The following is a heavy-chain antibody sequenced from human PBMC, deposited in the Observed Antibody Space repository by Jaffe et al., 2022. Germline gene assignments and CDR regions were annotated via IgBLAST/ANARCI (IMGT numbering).Heavy chain of an antibody. CDR1: GGSFSGYY. V-gene: IGHV4-34*01. Sequence: QVQLQQWGAGLLKPSETLSLTCAVYGGSFSGYYWSWIRQPPGKGLEWIGEINHSGSTNYNPSLKSRVTISVDTSKNQFSLKLSSVTAADTAVYYCARGQSLGYCSGGSCSYYFDYWGQGTLVTVSS. CDR3: ARGQSLGYCSGGSCSYYFDY. J-gene: IGHJ4*02. D-gene: IGHD2-15*01. CDR2: INHSGST.